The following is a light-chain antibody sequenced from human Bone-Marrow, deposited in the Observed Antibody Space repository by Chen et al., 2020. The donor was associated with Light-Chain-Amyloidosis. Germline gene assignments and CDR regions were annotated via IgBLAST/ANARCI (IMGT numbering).Light chain of an antibody. CDR2: DND. Sequence: QSVLTQPPSVSAAPGQTVTISSPGSSSNIGKSYVSWYQQFPGTAPKLLIYDNDKRPSGIPDRFSGSKSGTSATLGITGLQTGDEADYYCGTWDYSLSVFVFGTGTKVTVL. CDR1: SSNIGKSY. V-gene: IGLV1-51*01. CDR3: GTWDYSLSVFV. J-gene: IGLJ1*01.